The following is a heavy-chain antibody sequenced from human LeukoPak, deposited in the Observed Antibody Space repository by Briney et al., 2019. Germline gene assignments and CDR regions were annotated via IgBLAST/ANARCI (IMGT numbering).Heavy chain of an antibody. J-gene: IGHJ5*02. CDR2: ISSSSSYI. V-gene: IGHV3-21*01. CDR1: GFTFSSYA. CDR3: ARDLGQYYDTSDNWFDP. Sequence: GGSLGLSCAASGFTFSSYAMNWVRQAPGKGLEWVSSISSSSSYIYYADSVKGRFTISRDNAKNSLYLQMNSLRAEDTAAYYCARDLGQYYDTSDNWFDPWGQGTLVTVSS. D-gene: IGHD3-22*01.